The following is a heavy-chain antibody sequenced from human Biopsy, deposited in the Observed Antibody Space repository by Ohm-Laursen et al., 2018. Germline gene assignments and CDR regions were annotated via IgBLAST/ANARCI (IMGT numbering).Heavy chain of an antibody. D-gene: IGHD1-26*01. CDR1: GGTFTNYA. Sequence: SVKVSCKASGGTFTNYAISWVRQAPGQGLEWMGGIIPIFGTANYAQKFQGRVTITADESTSTAYMELSSLRSDDTAVYYCARDALGGGSYRFFYWGQGSRVTVSS. CDR2: IIPIFGTA. CDR3: ARDALGGGSYRFFY. V-gene: IGHV1-69*13. J-gene: IGHJ4*02.